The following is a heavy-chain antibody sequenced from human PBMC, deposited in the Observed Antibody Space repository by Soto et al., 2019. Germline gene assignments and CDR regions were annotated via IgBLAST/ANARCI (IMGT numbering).Heavy chain of an antibody. CDR2: ISAYNGNT. CDR1: GYTFTDYG. J-gene: IGHJ5*02. CDR3: ARVGDIVVVGPWFDP. Sequence: QVQLVQSGAEVRKPGASVKVSCKASGYTFTDYGISWVRQAPGQGLEWIGWISAYNGNTNNAQKLQDRVTMTTDSSTSTAYMELRSLRSDDTVVYYCARVGDIVVVGPWFDPWCQGPLVTVSS. V-gene: IGHV1-18*04. D-gene: IGHD2-2*01.